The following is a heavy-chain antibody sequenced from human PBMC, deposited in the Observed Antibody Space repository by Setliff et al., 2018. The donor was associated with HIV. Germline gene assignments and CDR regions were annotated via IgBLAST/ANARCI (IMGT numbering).Heavy chain of an antibody. J-gene: IGHJ6*02. V-gene: IGHV4-4*09. Sequence: NPSETLSLTCSVSGGSISSYYWSWTWQPPGKGLQWIGYIYTSGPTNYNPSLESRVTISVDTSKNQFSLKLSSVTAADTAVYYCARRLFGAVAGTYGMDVWGQGTTVTVSS. CDR1: GGSISSYY. CDR3: ARRLFGAVAGTYGMDV. D-gene: IGHD6-19*01. CDR2: IYTSGPT.